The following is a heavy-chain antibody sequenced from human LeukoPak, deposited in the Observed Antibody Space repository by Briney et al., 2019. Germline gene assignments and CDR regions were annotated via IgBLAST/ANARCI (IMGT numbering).Heavy chain of an antibody. V-gene: IGHV1-2*06. CDR3: ARRATYYYGMDV. J-gene: IGHJ6*02. CDR1: GYTFTGYY. CDR2: INPNSGGT. Sequence: ASVKVSCEASGYTFTGYYMHWVRQAPGQGLEWMGRINPNSGGTNYAQKFQGRVTMTRDTSISTAYMELSRLRSDDTAVYYCARRATYYYGMDVWGQGTTVTVSS.